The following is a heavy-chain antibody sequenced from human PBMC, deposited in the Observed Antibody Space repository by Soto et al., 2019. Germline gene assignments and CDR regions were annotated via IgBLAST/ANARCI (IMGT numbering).Heavy chain of an antibody. CDR3: ARGRTSSPTPGDY. D-gene: IGHD2-2*01. V-gene: IGHV4-31*03. CDR2: IYYSGST. J-gene: IGHJ4*02. CDR1: GGSISSGGYY. Sequence: QVQLQESGPGLVKPSQTLSLTCTVSGGSISSGGYYWSWIRQHPGKGLEWIGYIYYSGSTYYNPSLKSRVTISVDTYKNPFSLKLSSVTAADTAVYYCARGRTSSPTPGDYWGQGTLVTVSS.